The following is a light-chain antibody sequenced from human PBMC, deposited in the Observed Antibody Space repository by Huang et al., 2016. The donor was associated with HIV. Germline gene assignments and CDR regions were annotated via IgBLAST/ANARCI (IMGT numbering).Light chain of an antibody. Sequence: EILMTQSPVTLSLSPGRRVTLYCRANRSVSTNLDWYQQRPGQAPRLLIYGSSTRAPGLPARFSGSGSGTYFSLTISSLQSEDFAVYYCHQYNNWLLSFGGGTRVDI. J-gene: IGKJ4*01. CDR2: GSS. CDR1: RSVSTN. V-gene: IGKV3-15*01. CDR3: HQYNNWLLS.